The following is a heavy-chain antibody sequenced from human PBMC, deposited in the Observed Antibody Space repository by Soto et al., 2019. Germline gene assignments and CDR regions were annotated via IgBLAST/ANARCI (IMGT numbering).Heavy chain of an antibody. Sequence: SETLSLTCSVSGGSVSNKTYYWSWIRQPPGKRLGWIGYVYYSGTTNYNPSLKSRVTISVDLSKNQLSLRLSSVTTADTALYYCARTTAVPNTLRSRYFFDYWGQGTLVTVSS. D-gene: IGHD4-17*01. CDR3: ARTTAVPNTLRSRYFFDY. CDR2: VYYSGTT. J-gene: IGHJ4*02. V-gene: IGHV4-61*01. CDR1: GGSVSNKTYY.